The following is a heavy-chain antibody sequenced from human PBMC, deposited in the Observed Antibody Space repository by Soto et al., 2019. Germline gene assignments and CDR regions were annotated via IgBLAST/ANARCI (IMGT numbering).Heavy chain of an antibody. CDR2: IYYSGST. J-gene: IGHJ6*02. CDR1: GGSISSGDYY. CDR3: ARDSPRRYYDFWSGYTGPGGYGMDV. Sequence: SETLSLTCTVSGGSISSGDYYWSWIRQPPGKGLEWIGYIYYSGSTYYNPSLKSRVTISVDTSKNQFSLKLSSVTAADTAVYYCARDSPRRYYDFWSGYTGPGGYGMDVWGQGTTVTVSS. V-gene: IGHV4-30-4*01. D-gene: IGHD3-3*01.